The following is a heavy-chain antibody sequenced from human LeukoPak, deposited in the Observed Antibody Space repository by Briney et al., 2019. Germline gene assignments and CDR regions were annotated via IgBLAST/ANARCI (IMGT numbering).Heavy chain of an antibody. CDR2: INHSGST. Sequence: PSKTLSLTCAVYGGSFSGYYWSWIRQPPGKGLEWIGEINHSGSTNYNPSLKSRVTISVDTSKNQFSLKLSSVTAADTAVYYCARGFRGYSGYEYYYDYGMDVWGQGTTVTVSS. CDR3: ARGFRGYSGYEYYYDYGMDV. J-gene: IGHJ6*02. V-gene: IGHV4-34*01. D-gene: IGHD5-12*01. CDR1: GGSFSGYY.